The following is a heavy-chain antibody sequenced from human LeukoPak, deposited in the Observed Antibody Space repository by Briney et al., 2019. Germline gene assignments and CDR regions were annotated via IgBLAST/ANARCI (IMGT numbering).Heavy chain of an antibody. Sequence: AGSLRLSCAASGFTFSKYWMLWVRQAPGKGLESVSRINTNGTVTTYADYVKGRFTVSRDNADNTMFLQMNSVRDEDTAVYYCATKQWLAPPPDSWGQGTPVTVSS. J-gene: IGHJ4*02. CDR1: GFTFSKYW. CDR3: ATKQWLAPPPDS. CDR2: INTNGTVT. D-gene: IGHD6-19*01. V-gene: IGHV3-74*01.